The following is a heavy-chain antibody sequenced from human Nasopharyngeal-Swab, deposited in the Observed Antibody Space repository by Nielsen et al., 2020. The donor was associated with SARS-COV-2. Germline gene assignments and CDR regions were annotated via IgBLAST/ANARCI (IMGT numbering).Heavy chain of an antibody. Sequence: RQAPGKWLEWIGEINHSGSTNYNPSLKSRVTISVYTSNNQFSLKLSSVTAADTAVYYCARGSRSGINNYSSGWYFFDYWGQGALVTVSS. CDR2: INHSGST. D-gene: IGHD6-19*01. V-gene: IGHV4-34*01. J-gene: IGHJ4*02. CDR3: ARGSRSGINNYSSGWYFFDY.